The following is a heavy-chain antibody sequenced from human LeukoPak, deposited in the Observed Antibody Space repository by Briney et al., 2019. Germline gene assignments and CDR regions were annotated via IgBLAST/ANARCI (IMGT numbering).Heavy chain of an antibody. CDR2: ISAYNGNT. V-gene: IGHV1-18*01. CDR1: GYTFTSYG. CDR3: ARGALYCSGVSCYYYWFDP. Sequence: ASVKVSCKASGYTFTSYGISWVRQAPGQGLEWMGWISAYNGNTNYAQKLQGRVTMTTDTSTSTAYMELRSLRSDDTAVYYCARGALYCSGVSCYYYWFDPWGQGTLVTVSS. J-gene: IGHJ5*02. D-gene: IGHD2-15*01.